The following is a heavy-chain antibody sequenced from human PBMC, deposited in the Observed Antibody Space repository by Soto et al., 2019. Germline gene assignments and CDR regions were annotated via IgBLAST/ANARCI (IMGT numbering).Heavy chain of an antibody. D-gene: IGHD3-16*02. CDR1: GDSITNGGYY. V-gene: IGHV4-31*03. Sequence: SETLSLTCTVTGDSITNGGYYWSWIRQHPGKGLEWLGYIYGSGGSGSTLYNPSLKSRITLSVDTSKTQFSLKLSSVTAADTAVYYCARSDVWGSYRKGCLGYWGQGTLVTVSS. CDR3: ARSDVWGSYRKGCLGY. J-gene: IGHJ4*02. CDR2: IYGSGGSGST.